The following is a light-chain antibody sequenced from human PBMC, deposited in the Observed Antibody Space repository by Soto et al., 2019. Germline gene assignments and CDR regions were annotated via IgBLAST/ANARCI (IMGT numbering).Light chain of an antibody. V-gene: IGKV3-11*01. CDR2: GAS. CDR3: QQYNSYSWT. Sequence: EILLTQSPATLSLSPGEISTLSCRASQSVNSYLAWYQQKVDQAPRLLIYGASNRATGIPTRFSGSGSGTDFTLTISSLQPDDFATYYCQQYNSYSWTFGQGTKVDIK. CDR1: QSVNSY. J-gene: IGKJ1*01.